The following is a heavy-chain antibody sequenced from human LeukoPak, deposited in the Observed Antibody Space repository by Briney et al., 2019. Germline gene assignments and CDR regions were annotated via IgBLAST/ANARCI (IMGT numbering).Heavy chain of an antibody. CDR3: ARELPYYDILTGYYNNWFDP. J-gene: IGHJ5*02. CDR2: IYYSGST. D-gene: IGHD3-9*01. V-gene: IGHV4-59*01. Sequence: SETLSPTCTVSGGSISSYYWSWIRQPPGKGLEWIGYIYYSGSTNYNPSLKSRVTISVDTSKNQFSLKLSSVTAADTAVYYCARELPYYDILTGYYNNWFDPWGQGTLVTVSS. CDR1: GGSISSYY.